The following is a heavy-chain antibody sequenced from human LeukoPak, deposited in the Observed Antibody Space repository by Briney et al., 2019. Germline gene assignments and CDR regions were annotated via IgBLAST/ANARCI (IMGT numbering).Heavy chain of an antibody. D-gene: IGHD3-16*02. CDR1: GYSFTNYW. Sequence: GESLKISCKGSGYSFTNYWIAWVRQMPGKGLEWMGIIYPHDSNIKYSPPFQGQVTISADKSISTAYLQWSSLKASDTAMYYCARMIGLGEVSPYSGYWGQGTLVTVSS. J-gene: IGHJ4*02. CDR3: ARMIGLGEVSPYSGY. CDR2: IYPHDSNI. V-gene: IGHV5-51*01.